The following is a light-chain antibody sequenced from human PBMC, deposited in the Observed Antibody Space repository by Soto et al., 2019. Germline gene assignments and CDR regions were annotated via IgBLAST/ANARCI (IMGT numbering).Light chain of an antibody. CDR2: GAS. CDR1: QSVNTN. J-gene: IGKJ2*01. Sequence: EIVMTQSPATLSVSPGESATLSCRASQSVNTNLAWYQQKPGRAPRLLIHGASTRATGIPARFSGSGSWTEFTLNISSLQSEDFAVYYCQQYNNWPPHTFGQGAKLEIK. V-gene: IGKV3-15*01. CDR3: QQYNNWPPHT.